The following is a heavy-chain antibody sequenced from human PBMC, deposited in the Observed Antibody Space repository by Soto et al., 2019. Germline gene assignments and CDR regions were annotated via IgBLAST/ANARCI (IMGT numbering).Heavy chain of an antibody. CDR3: ARDRAVSARGSFDY. D-gene: IGHD6-19*01. CDR2: IYHSGST. V-gene: IGHV4-4*02. CDR1: VGSVSSTNW. Sequence: QVQLQESGPGLVEPSGTLSLTCAVSVGSVSSTNWWSWVRQPPGKGLEWIGEIYHSGSTYYNPSLKSRVTISVDKSKNQFSLRLSSVPAADTAVYFCARDRAVSARGSFDYWGQGTLVTVSS. J-gene: IGHJ4*02.